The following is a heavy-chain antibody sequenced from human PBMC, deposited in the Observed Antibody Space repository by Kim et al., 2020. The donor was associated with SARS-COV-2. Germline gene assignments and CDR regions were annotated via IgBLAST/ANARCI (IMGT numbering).Heavy chain of an antibody. J-gene: IGHJ4*02. Sequence: SETLSLTCTVSGGSISSYYWSWIRQPPGKGLEWIGYIYYSGSTNYNPSLKSRVTISVDTSKNQFSLKLSSVTAADTAVDYCARMGVTIFGVVEPYFDYWGQGTLVTVST. CDR1: GGSISSYY. V-gene: IGHV4-59*08. CDR3: ARMGVTIFGVVEPYFDY. CDR2: IYYSGST. D-gene: IGHD3-3*01.